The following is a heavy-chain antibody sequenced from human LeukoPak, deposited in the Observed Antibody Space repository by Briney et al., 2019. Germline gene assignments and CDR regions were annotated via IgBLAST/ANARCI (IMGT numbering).Heavy chain of an antibody. V-gene: IGHV3-30*04. J-gene: IGHJ6*03. Sequence: GGSLRLSCAASGFTFSSYAMRWVRQAPGKGLEWVAVISYDGSNKYYADSVKGRFTISRDNSKNTLYLQMNSLRAEDTAVYYCARDSVSYIAVAAPTYYYYYMDVWGKGTTVTVSS. D-gene: IGHD6-19*01. CDR1: GFTFSSYA. CDR2: ISYDGSNK. CDR3: ARDSVSYIAVAAPTYYYYYMDV.